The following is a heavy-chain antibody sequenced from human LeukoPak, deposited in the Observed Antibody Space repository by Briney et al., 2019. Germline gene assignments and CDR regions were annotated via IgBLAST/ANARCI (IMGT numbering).Heavy chain of an antibody. CDR2: IYYSGST. CDR1: GGSISSGDYY. V-gene: IGHV4-30-4*08. J-gene: IGHJ5*02. Sequence: PSQTLSLTCTGSGGSISSGDYYWSWIRQPPGKGLEWIGYIYYSGSTYYNPSLKSRVTMSVDTSKNQFSLKLSSVTAADTAVYYCASSGPYNWFDPWGQGTLVTVSS. CDR3: ASSGPYNWFDP.